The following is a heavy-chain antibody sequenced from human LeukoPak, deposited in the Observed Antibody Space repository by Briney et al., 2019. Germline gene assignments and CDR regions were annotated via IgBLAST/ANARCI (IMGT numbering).Heavy chain of an antibody. V-gene: IGHV1-46*01. CDR2: INPGGGST. CDR3: ARENQPAGARFFDY. Sequence: ASVTVSCKASGYTFINYYMHWVRQAPGQGLEWMGIINPGGGSTSYAQKFQGRVTMTRDTSTSTVYMELSSLRCEDTAVYYCARENQPAGARFFDYWGQGILVTVSS. D-gene: IGHD6-13*01. CDR1: GYTFINYY. J-gene: IGHJ4*02.